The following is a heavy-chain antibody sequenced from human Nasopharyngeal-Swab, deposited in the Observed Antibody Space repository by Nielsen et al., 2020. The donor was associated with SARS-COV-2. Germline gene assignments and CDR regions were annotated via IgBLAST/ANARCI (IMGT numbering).Heavy chain of an antibody. D-gene: IGHD2-15*01. CDR2: ISSSSSYI. J-gene: IGHJ4*02. CDR1: GFTFSSYS. Sequence: ESLKISCAASGFTFSSYSMNWVRQAPGKGLEWVSSISSSSSYIYYADSVKGRFTISRDNAKNSLYLQMNSLKTEDTAVYYCTEICNWGQGTLVTVSS. CDR3: TEICN. V-gene: IGHV3-21*03.